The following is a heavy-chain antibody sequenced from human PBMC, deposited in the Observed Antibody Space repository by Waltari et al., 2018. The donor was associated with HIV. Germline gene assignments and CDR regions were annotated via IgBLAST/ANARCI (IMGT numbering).Heavy chain of an antibody. CDR1: GYTFTSYY. CDR3: ARDGPHIVVVTVRTTDGFDI. CDR2: INPTTGTT. J-gene: IGHJ3*02. Sequence: QVQLVQSGAEVREPGASVRLSCRASGYTFTSYYINWVRQAPGKGLEWMVIINPTTGTTNYGQNFQGRVTMTRDTSTSTVYMELRSLTSEDTAVYYCARDGPHIVVVTVRTTDGFDIWGQGTMVIVSS. D-gene: IGHD2-21*02. V-gene: IGHV1-46*01.